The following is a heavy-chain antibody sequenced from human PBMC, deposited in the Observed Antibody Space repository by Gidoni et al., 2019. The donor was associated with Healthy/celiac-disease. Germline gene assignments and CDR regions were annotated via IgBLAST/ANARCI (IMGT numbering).Heavy chain of an antibody. Sequence: QVQLVESVGGVVQTGRSLILSCAASGFTFSRYVMHWVRQAPGKGLEWVAGISYDGSNKYYADTVKGRLTISRDNSKNTLYLQMNSLRAEDTAVYYCARGAATGHYYYYGMDVWGQGTTVTVSS. V-gene: IGHV3-30*03. D-gene: IGHD6-25*01. CDR2: ISYDGSNK. CDR1: GFTFSRYV. J-gene: IGHJ6*02. CDR3: ARGAATGHYYYYGMDV.